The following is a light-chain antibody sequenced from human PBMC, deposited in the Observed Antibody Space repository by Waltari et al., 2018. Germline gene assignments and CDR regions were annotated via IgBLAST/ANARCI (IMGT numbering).Light chain of an antibody. CDR1: QSVSSSY. Sequence: EIVLTQSPGTLSLSPGERATLSCRASQSVSSSYLAWYQQKPGQAPRLLIYGASSRATGIPDRFSGSGSGTDFTLTISRLEPEDFAVYSCQQYGSSPYTFGQGTMLEGK. V-gene: IGKV3-20*01. J-gene: IGKJ2*01. CDR3: QQYGSSPYT. CDR2: GAS.